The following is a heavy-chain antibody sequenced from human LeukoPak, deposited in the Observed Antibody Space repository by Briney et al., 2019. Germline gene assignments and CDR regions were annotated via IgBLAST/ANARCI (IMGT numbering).Heavy chain of an antibody. CDR2: IYPGDSDT. Sequence: GESLKISCKGSGYSFPTYWIGWVRKMPGKGLEWMGIIYPGDSDTRYSPSFQGQVTISADKSISTAYLQWSSLKASDTAMYYCARAGLSSSWSYFDYWGQGTVVTVSS. CDR1: GYSFPTYW. CDR3: ARAGLSSSWSYFDY. J-gene: IGHJ4*02. D-gene: IGHD6-13*01. V-gene: IGHV5-51*01.